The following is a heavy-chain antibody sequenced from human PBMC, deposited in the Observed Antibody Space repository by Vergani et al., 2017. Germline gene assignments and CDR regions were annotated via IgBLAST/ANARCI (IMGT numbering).Heavy chain of an antibody. Sequence: EVQLVESGGGLVQPGGSLRLSCAASGFTFSSYWMHWVRHAPGKGLVWVSRINSDGGSTSYADSVKGRFTISSDNAKTTLYLQMNSLRAEETAVYYCARGMQQLVSYYYYYGMDVWGQGTTVTVSS. V-gene: IGHV3-74*01. J-gene: IGHJ6*02. D-gene: IGHD6-13*01. CDR1: GFTFSSYW. CDR2: INSDGGST. CDR3: ARGMQQLVSYYYYYGMDV.